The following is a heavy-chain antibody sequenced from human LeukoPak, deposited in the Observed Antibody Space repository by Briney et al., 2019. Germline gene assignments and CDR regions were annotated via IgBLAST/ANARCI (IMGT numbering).Heavy chain of an antibody. Sequence: ASVKVSCKASGYTFTRYGISGVRPAPGQGGEWMGWISAYNGNTNYAQKLQGRVTMTTDTSTSTAYMELRSLRSDDTAVYYCARVHDYGDYFDYWGQGTLVTVS. CDR3: ARVHDYGDYFDY. J-gene: IGHJ4*02. V-gene: IGHV1-18*01. CDR1: GYTFTRYG. D-gene: IGHD4-17*01. CDR2: ISAYNGNT.